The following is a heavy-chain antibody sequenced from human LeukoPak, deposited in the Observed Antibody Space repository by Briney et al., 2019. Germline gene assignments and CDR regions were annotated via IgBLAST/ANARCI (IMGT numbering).Heavy chain of an antibody. V-gene: IGHV3-23*01. CDR2: ISGSGGST. J-gene: IGHJ4*02. Sequence: GGSLRLSCAASGFTFSSYAMSWVRQAPGKGLEWVSGISGSGGSTYYADSVKGRFTISRDNSKNTVYVQMTSLRAEDTAVYYCAPRVVGSAPFDYWGQGTLVTVSS. CDR1: GFTFSSYA. D-gene: IGHD2-15*01. CDR3: APRVVGSAPFDY.